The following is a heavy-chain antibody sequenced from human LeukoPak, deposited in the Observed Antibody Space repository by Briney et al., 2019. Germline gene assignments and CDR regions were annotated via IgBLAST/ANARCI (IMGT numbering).Heavy chain of an antibody. CDR2: IYSGGTT. V-gene: IGHV3-53*01. CDR1: GFTVSNNY. J-gene: IGHJ4*02. D-gene: IGHD6-13*01. CDR3: ARSFIAAAGKGDY. Sequence: GGSLRLSCAASGFTVSNNYMNWVRQAPGKGLEWVSLIYSGGTTYYADSVKGRFTISRDNSKNTLYLQMNSLRAEDTAVYYCARSFIAAAGKGDYWGQGTLVTVSS.